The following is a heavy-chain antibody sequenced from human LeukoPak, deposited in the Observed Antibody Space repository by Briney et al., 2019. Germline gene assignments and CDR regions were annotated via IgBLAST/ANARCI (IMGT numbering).Heavy chain of an antibody. CDR1: GDSLSSHY. J-gene: IGHJ4*02. CDR2: IYGSGST. V-gene: IGHV4-59*08. Sequence: SETLSLTCTVSGDSLSSHYWSWIRQPPGKGLEWIGYIYGSGSTHYDPSLRSRVTISEDTSKNQFSLKLTSVTAADTAVYFCARNVGWYSHDSWGQGTLVTVSS. D-gene: IGHD6-19*01. CDR3: ARNVGWYSHDS.